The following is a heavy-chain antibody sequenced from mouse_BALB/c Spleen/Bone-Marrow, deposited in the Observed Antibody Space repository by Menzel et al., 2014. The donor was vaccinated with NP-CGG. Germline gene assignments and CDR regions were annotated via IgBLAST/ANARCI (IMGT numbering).Heavy chain of an antibody. CDR2: LWGDGST. D-gene: IGHD2-4*01. V-gene: IGHV2-6-7*01. J-gene: IGHJ4*01. CDR1: GFSLTGYG. CDR3: ARDSFLITRALDY. Sequence: VKGVESGPGLVAPSQSLSITCTVSGFSLTGYGVSWVRQPPGKGLEWLGMLWGDGSTDYNSALKSRLSISKDNSKGQVFLKTNSLQTDDTAWYYCARDSFLITRALDYWGQGTSVTVSS.